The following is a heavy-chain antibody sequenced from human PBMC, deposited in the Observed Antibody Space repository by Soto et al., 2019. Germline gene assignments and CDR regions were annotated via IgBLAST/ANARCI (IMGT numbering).Heavy chain of an antibody. CDR1: GFTFSSYA. Sequence: SCAASGFTFSSYAISWVRQAPGQGLEWMGGIIPIFGTANYAQKFQGRVTITADESTSTAYMELSSLRSEDTAVYYCASSAVVLHNWFDPWGQGTLVTVSS. CDR2: IIPIFGTA. V-gene: IGHV1-69*01. D-gene: IGHD3-22*01. J-gene: IGHJ5*02. CDR3: ASSAVVLHNWFDP.